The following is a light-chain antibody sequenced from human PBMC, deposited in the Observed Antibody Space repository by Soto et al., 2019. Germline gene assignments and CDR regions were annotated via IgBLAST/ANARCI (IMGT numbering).Light chain of an antibody. CDR2: EVS. CDR1: SSDVGAYNY. Sequence: SALTQPPSASGSPGRSITISCTGTSSDVGAYNYVSWYQQHPGKAPKLMIHEVSKRPSGVPDRFSASKSGNTASLTVSGLQAEDEADYYCSSHGGSNNFYVFGTGTKVTVL. CDR3: SSHGGSNNFYV. J-gene: IGLJ1*01. V-gene: IGLV2-8*01.